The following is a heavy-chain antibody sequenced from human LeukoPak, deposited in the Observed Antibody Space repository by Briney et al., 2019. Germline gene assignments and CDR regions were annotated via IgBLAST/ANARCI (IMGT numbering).Heavy chain of an antibody. J-gene: IGHJ5*02. D-gene: IGHD2-2*01. CDR2: IYYSGST. V-gene: IGHV4-30-4*01. CDR1: GGSISSGDSY. Sequence: PSQTLSLTCTVSGGSISSGDSYWNWIRQPPGMGLGWIGYIYYSGSTNYNPSLKSRVTISVDKSKNQFSLKLSSVTAADTAVYYCAGAMPTTWGQGTLVTVSS. CDR3: AGAMPTT.